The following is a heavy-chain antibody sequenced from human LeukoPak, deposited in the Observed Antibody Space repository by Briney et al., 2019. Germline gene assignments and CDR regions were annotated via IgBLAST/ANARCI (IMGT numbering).Heavy chain of an antibody. CDR1: GYTFTSYA. J-gene: IGHJ5*02. D-gene: IGHD4-17*01. CDR2: IIPIFGTA. V-gene: IGHV1-69*13. Sequence: SVKVSFKTFGYTFTSYAISWVRQAPGQGLEWMGGIIPIFGTANYAQKFQGRVTITADESTSTAYMELSSLRSEDTAVYYCARVAYGDYLLRERWFDPWGQGTLVTVSS. CDR3: ARVAYGDYLLRERWFDP.